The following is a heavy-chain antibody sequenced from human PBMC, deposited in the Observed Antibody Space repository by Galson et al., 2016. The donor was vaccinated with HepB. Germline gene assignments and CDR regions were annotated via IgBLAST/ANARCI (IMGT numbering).Heavy chain of an antibody. CDR1: GSSISNYY. CDR2: ISFSGST. CDR3: ARDQRYFFDKSGIDY. J-gene: IGHJ4*02. D-gene: IGHD3-9*01. Sequence: LSLTCTVSGSSISNYYWTWIRQPPGKGLEWIGYISFSGSTNYNPSLNSRVTISADTSKNQFSLSLSSVTAADTAVYYCARDQRYFFDKSGIDYWGPGTLVTVSS. V-gene: IGHV4-59*01.